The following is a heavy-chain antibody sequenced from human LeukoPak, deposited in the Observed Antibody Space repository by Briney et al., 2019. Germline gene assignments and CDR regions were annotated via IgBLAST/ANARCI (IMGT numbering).Heavy chain of an antibody. CDR2: IYYSGST. CDR3: ARHEESILVATSNYFDY. CDR1: GGSISSYY. D-gene: IGHD5-12*01. Sequence: SETLSLTCTVSGGSISSYYWGWIRQPPGKGLEWIGSIYYSGSTHYNPSLKGRVTISVDTSKNQFSLKLSSVTAADTAVYYCARHEESILVATSNYFDYWGQGTLVTVSS. V-gene: IGHV4-39*01. J-gene: IGHJ4*02.